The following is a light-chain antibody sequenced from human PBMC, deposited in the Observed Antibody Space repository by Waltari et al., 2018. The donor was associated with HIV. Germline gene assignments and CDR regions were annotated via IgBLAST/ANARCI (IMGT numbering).Light chain of an antibody. V-gene: IGKV3-20*01. J-gene: IGKJ5*01. CDR1: HNVSTNY. CDR2: GAS. Sequence: EIVLTQSPGTLSLSPGERATLSCRASHNVSTNYLTWYHQKPGQAPSLLIYGASNRTTCIPDRFSGSGSVTDFTLTISRLEPEDSAVYYCSQYGYSPPITFGQGTRLEI. CDR3: SQYGYSPPIT.